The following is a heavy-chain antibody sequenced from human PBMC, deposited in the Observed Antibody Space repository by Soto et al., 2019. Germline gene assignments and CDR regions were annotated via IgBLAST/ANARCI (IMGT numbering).Heavy chain of an antibody. J-gene: IGHJ6*02. CDR1: GDSISRGGYS. CDR3: ARVSSSYYDDGMDV. Sequence: SETLSLTCAVSGDSISRGGYSWTWIRQPPGKALEWIGNIYDSGSTSYNPSLKSRVAISVDTSKNQFSLRLTSVTAADTAVYFCARVSSSYYDDGMDVCGQGNMVTVFS. CDR2: IYDSGST. D-gene: IGHD2-15*01. V-gene: IGHV4-30-2*01.